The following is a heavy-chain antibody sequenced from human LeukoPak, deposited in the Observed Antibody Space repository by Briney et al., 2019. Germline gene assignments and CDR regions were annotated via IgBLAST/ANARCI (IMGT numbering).Heavy chain of an antibody. CDR2: IYYSGST. D-gene: IGHD5-18*01. V-gene: IGHV4-59*01. CDR3: ASGYSYGWDY. Sequence: KTSETLSLTCTVSGGPISSYYWSWIRQPPGKGLEWIGYIYYSGSTNYNPSLKSRVTISVDTSKNQFSLKLSSVTAADTAVYYCASGYSYGWDYWGQGTLVTVSS. CDR1: GGPISSYY. J-gene: IGHJ4*02.